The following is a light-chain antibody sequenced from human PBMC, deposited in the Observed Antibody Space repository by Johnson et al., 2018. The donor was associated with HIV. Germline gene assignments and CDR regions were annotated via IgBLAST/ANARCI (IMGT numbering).Light chain of an antibody. CDR1: SSNIENYF. V-gene: IGLV1-51*02. CDR2: EDN. J-gene: IGLJ1*01. Sequence: QSVLTQPPSVSAAPGQRVNISCSGTSSNIENYFVSWYQQLPGAAPRLLIYEDNKRPSGIPDRLSGSKSGATATLGITGLQPGDEADYYCGIWDASLSPLYVFGTGTTITV. CDR3: GIWDASLSPLYV.